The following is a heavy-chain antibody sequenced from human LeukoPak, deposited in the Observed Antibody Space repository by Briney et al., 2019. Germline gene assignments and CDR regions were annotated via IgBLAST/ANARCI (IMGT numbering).Heavy chain of an antibody. CDR3: ARRGYDSSGYPNRPNDY. Sequence: SETLSLTCAVYGGSFSGYYWSWIRQPPGKGLEWIGEINHSGSTNYNPSLESRVTISVDTSKNQFSLKLSSVTAADTAVYYCARRGYDSSGYPNRPNDYWGQGTLVTVSS. CDR2: INHSGST. D-gene: IGHD3-22*01. CDR1: GGSFSGYY. V-gene: IGHV4-34*01. J-gene: IGHJ4*02.